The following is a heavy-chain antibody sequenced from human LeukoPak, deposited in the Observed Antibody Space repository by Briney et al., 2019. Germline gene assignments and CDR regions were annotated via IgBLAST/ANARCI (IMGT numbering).Heavy chain of an antibody. CDR1: RYTFTGYY. CDR2: INPNSGGT. J-gene: IGHJ4*02. CDR3: ARVRRAYCGGDCWIQAGGFDY. V-gene: IGHV1-2*02. Sequence: ASVKVSCKASRYTFTGYYMHWVRQAPGQGLEWMGWINPNSGGTNYAQKFQGRVAMTRDTSISTAYMELSRLRSDDPAVYYCARVRRAYCGGDCWIQAGGFDYWGQGILVTVSS. D-gene: IGHD2-21*02.